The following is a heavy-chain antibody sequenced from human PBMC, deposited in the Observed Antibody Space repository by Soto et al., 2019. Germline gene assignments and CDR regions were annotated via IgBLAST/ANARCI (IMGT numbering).Heavy chain of an antibody. CDR1: GGSISSSRHD. Sequence: SETLSLTCTVSGGSISSSRHDWGWIRQPPGKGLEWIGSIYYSGTTYYNPSLNSRVTISIDTSKNQFALKLSSVTAADTAVYYCARRVVRGVIILWGQGT. V-gene: IGHV4-39*01. CDR2: IYYSGTT. CDR3: ARRVVRGVIIL. D-gene: IGHD3-10*01. J-gene: IGHJ4*02.